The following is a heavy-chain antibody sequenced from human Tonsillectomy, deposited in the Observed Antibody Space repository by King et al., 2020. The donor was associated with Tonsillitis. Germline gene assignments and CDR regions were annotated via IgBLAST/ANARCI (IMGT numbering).Heavy chain of an antibody. CDR2: IYYSDST. V-gene: IGHV4-59*01. CDR3: ATSSSGWYWGDAFDI. D-gene: IGHD6-19*01. Sequence: PPGKGLEWIGYIYYSDSTNYNPSLKSPVNISVDTSQNQFSLKLSSVTAADTAVYYCATSSSGWYWGDAFDILGQGTMVTVS. J-gene: IGHJ3*02.